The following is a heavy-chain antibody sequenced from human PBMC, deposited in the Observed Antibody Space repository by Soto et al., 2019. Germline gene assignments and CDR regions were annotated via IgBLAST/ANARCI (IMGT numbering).Heavy chain of an antibody. CDR1: GGSISSGGYY. V-gene: IGHV4-31*03. CDR3: ARGLVVVPDTGHWFDP. CDR2: IYYSGST. D-gene: IGHD2-2*01. Sequence: QVQLQESGPGLVKPSQTLSLTCTVSGGSISSGGYYWSWLRQHPGKGLEWIGYIYYSGSTYYNPSLQSRVTISVDTSKNQFSLKLSSVTAADTAVYYCARGLVVVPDTGHWFDPWGQGTLVTVSS. J-gene: IGHJ5*02.